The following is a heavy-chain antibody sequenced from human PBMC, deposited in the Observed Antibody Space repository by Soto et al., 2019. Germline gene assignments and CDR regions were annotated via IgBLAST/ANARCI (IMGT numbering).Heavy chain of an antibody. CDR2: ISPNSGGT. CDR3: ASFAGYCSSTSCFDAFDI. Sequence: ASVKVSCKASGYTFTGYYMHWVRQAPGQGLEWMGWISPNSGGTNYAQKFQGWVTMTRDTSISTAYMELSRLRSDDTAVYYCASFAGYCSSTSCFDAFDIWGQGTMVTVSS. D-gene: IGHD2-2*01. V-gene: IGHV1-2*04. CDR1: GYTFTGYY. J-gene: IGHJ3*02.